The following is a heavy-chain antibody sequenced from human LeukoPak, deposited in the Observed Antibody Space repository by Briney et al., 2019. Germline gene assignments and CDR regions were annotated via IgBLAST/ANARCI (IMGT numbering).Heavy chain of an antibody. CDR3: AKDAMIVVVTGAFDI. D-gene: IGHD3-22*01. Sequence: GGSLRLSCAASGFTFDDYAMHWVRQAPGKGLEWVSGISWNSGGIGYADSVKGRFTISRDNAKNSLYLQMNSLRAEDTALYYCAKDAMIVVVTGAFDIWGQGTMVTVSS. CDR1: GFTFDDYA. J-gene: IGHJ3*02. V-gene: IGHV3-9*01. CDR2: ISWNSGGI.